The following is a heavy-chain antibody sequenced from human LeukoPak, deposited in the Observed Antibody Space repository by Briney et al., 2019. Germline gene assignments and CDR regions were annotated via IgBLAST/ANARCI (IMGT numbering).Heavy chain of an antibody. Sequence: PVGSLRLSCVASGLRFRSYAMNWVRQAPGKGLECISTISDDSSFTYYADSVKGRFTISRENSKNTLYLQMNSLRAEDTAVYYCARETGSGIYYLYYFDYWGQGTLVTVSS. D-gene: IGHD3-10*01. CDR1: GLRFRSYA. V-gene: IGHV3-23*01. CDR2: ISDDSSFT. CDR3: ARETGSGIYYLYYFDY. J-gene: IGHJ4*02.